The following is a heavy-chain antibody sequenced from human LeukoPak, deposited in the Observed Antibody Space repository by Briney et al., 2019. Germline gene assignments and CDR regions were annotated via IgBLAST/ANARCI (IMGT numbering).Heavy chain of an antibody. V-gene: IGHV4-4*09. CDR3: ARPGQSSWWVFFNY. D-gene: IGHD2-15*01. CDR2: IHSSGST. J-gene: IGHJ4*02. CDR1: GGSNSSYH. Sequence: PSETLSLTCTVSGGSNSSYHWTWIRQPPGKGPEWIGYIHSSGSTNYYPSLKSRVTMSVDTSKNQFSLRLSSVTAADTAVYYCARPGQSSWWVFFNYWGQGTLVTVSA.